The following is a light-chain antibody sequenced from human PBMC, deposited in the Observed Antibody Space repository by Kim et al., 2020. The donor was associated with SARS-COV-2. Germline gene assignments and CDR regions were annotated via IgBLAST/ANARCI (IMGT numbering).Light chain of an antibody. V-gene: IGLV3-1*01. Sequence: SYELTQPPSVSVSPGQTATISCSGDNLGNKYASWYQQKPGQSPVLVMYQDKRRPSGIPERFSGSNSGNAATLTISGTQPMDEADYYCQAWDSGTVIFGGGTQLTVL. CDR3: QAWDSGTVI. J-gene: IGLJ2*01. CDR2: QDK. CDR1: NLGNKY.